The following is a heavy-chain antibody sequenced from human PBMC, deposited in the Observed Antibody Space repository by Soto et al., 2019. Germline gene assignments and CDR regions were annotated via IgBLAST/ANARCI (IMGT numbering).Heavy chain of an antibody. D-gene: IGHD3-3*01. CDR1: GFTFSSYG. CDR2: ISYDGSNK. V-gene: IGHV3-30*18. CDR3: AKEVTIFGVVIIHVDY. Sequence: RGSLRLSCAASGFTFSSYGMHWVRQAPGKGLEWVAVISYDGSNKYYADSVKGRFTISRDNSKNTLYLQMNSLRAEDTAVYYCAKEVTIFGVVIIHVDYWGQGTLVTVSS. J-gene: IGHJ4*02.